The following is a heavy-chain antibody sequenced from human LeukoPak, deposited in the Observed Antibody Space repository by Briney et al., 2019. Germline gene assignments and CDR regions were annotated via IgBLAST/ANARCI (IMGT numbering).Heavy chain of an antibody. D-gene: IGHD4-17*01. CDR1: GGSFSGYY. CDR3: ASLFLNTVTPDY. CDR2: INHSGST. J-gene: IGHJ4*02. V-gene: IGHV4-34*01. Sequence: PSETLSLTCAVYGGSFSGYYWSWIRQPPGQGLKWVGEINHSGSTNYNPSLKSRVTISVDTSKNQFSLKLSSVTAADTAVYYCASLFLNTVTPDYWGQGTLVTVSS.